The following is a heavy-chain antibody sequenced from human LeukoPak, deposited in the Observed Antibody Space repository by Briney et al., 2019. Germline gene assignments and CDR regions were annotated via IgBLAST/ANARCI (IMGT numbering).Heavy chain of an antibody. Sequence: GGSLRLSCAASGFTFSSYGMHWVRQAPGKGLEWVSFIRYDGSDKHYADSVKGRFTISRDISQNMLYLQMNSLRPEDTAVYYCAKGGPDQGDSPPFDYWGQGTLVTVSS. CDR3: AKGGPDQGDSPPFDY. D-gene: IGHD2-21*02. CDR2: IRYDGSDK. J-gene: IGHJ4*02. V-gene: IGHV3-30*02. CDR1: GFTFSSYG.